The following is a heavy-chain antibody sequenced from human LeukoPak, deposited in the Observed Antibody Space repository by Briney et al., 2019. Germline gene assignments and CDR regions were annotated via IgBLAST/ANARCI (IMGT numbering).Heavy chain of an antibody. V-gene: IGHV1-69*06. J-gene: IGHJ4*02. CDR2: IIPIFGTA. CDR1: GGTFSSYA. D-gene: IGHD3-10*01. CDR3: ARESYYGSGSYPDY. Sequence: ASVKVSCKASGGTFSSYAISWVRQAPGQGLEWMGRIIPIFGTANYARKFQGRVTITADKSTSTAYMELSSLRSEDTAVYYCARESYYGSGSYPDYWGQGTLVTVSS.